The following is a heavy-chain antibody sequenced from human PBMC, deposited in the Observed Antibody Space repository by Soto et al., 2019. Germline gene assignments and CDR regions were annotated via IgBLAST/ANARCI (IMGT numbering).Heavy chain of an antibody. Sequence: QVQLVQSGAEVKKPGSSVKVSCKASGGTFSSYAISWVRQPPGQGLEWMGGISPIFGTAKYVKKFQGRDTNSEHDSTNTAYMELSSLRSEDTAVYYCATFSCGGDCYIEAFDIWGQGTMVTVSS. J-gene: IGHJ3*02. CDR3: ATFSCGGDCYIEAFDI. CDR2: ISPIFGTA. CDR1: GGTFSSYA. V-gene: IGHV1-69*12. D-gene: IGHD2-21*02.